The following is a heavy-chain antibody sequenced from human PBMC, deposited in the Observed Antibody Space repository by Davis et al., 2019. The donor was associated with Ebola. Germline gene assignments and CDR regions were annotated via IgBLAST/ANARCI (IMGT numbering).Heavy chain of an antibody. V-gene: IGHV4/OR15-8*01. Sequence: TWVRQSPGKGLEWIGEIYHSGSTNYNPSLKSRVIISVDKSKNQFSLKLRSVTAADTAVYYCARAPIVGASPFDYWGQGMLVTVSS. J-gene: IGHJ4*02. D-gene: IGHD1-26*01. CDR2: IYHSGST. CDR3: ARAPIVGASPFDY.